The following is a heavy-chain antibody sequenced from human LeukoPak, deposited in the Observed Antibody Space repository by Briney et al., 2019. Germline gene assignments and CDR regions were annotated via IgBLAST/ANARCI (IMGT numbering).Heavy chain of an antibody. CDR3: ARDIRLPYFDY. D-gene: IGHD4-11*01. Sequence: GASVKVSCKASGGTFSSYAIGWVRQAPGQGLEWMGRIIPILGIANYAQKFQGRVTITADKSTSTAYMELSSLRSEDTAVYYCARDIRLPYFDYWGQGTLVTVSS. V-gene: IGHV1-69*04. CDR1: GGTFSSYA. CDR2: IIPILGIA. J-gene: IGHJ4*02.